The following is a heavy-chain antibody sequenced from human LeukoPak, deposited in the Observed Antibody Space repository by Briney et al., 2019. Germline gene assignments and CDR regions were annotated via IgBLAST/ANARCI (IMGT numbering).Heavy chain of an antibody. CDR1: GGSISTYY. Sequence: SETLSLTCTVSGGSISTYYWSWIRQPPGKGLEWIGYIYYSGSTGYNPSLKSRVTISVDTSKNHFSLNLSSVTAADTALYYCARFAATPPYYQYYYMDVWGKGTTVTISS. V-gene: IGHV4-59*01. CDR2: IYYSGST. CDR3: ARFAATPPYYQYYYMDV. J-gene: IGHJ6*03. D-gene: IGHD2-15*01.